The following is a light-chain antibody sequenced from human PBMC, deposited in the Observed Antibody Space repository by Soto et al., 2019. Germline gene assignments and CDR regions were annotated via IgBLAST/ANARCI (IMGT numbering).Light chain of an antibody. CDR1: SSDVVGYNY. J-gene: IGLJ1*01. CDR2: DVS. V-gene: IGLV2-14*01. CDR3: SSYTTSNTRQIV. Sequence: QSALTQPASVSGSPGQSTTISCTGTSSDVVGYNYASWYQQHPGKAPKFMIYDVSNRPSGVSNRFSGSKSGNTASLTISGLQAEDEADYYCSSYTTSNTRQIVFGTGTKVTVL.